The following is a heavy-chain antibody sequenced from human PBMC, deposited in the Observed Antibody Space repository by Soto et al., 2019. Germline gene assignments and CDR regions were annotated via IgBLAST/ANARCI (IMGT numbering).Heavy chain of an antibody. CDR1: GGSVSRDIYY. V-gene: IGHV4-61*01. Sequence: QVQLQESGPGLVKPSETLSLTCTVSGGSVSRDIYYWNWIRQPPGKGLQYIGYIYYTGSTNYNPSLKRRVTISVDTSKNQFSLSLRSVTAADTAVYYCARGTCATTSCPYTPHRGKFDSWGQGTLITVSS. D-gene: IGHD2-2*01. J-gene: IGHJ4*02. CDR3: ARGTCATTSCPYTPHRGKFDS. CDR2: IYYTGST.